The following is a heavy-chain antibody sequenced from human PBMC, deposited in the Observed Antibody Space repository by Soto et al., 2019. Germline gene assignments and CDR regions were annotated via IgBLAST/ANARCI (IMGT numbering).Heavy chain of an antibody. V-gene: IGHV4-34*01. CDR2: INHSGST. CDR3: ARRGDYYESSGDGNDV. Sequence: SETLSLTCAVYGGSFSGYGWTWICQPPGKGLEWIGEINHSGSTNYNPSLKSRVTISVDTSKNQFSLKLTSVTAADTAVYYCARRGDYYESSGDGNDVWGQGTMVTVSS. J-gene: IGHJ3*01. CDR1: GGSFSGYG. D-gene: IGHD3-22*01.